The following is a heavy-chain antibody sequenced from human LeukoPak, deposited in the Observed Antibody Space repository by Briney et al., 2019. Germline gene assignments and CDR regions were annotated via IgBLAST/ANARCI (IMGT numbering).Heavy chain of an antibody. V-gene: IGHV2-70*11. D-gene: IGHD3-22*01. CDR2: IDWDDDK. CDR1: GFSLSTSGMC. CDR3: ARMGPNYYDSSGYYDDY. J-gene: IGHJ4*02. Sequence: SGPALVKPTQTLTLTCTFSGFSLSTSGMCVSWIRQPPGKALEWLARIDWDDDKYYSTSLKTRLTISKDTSKNQVVLTMTNMDPVDTATYYCARMGPNYYDSSGYYDDYWGQGTLVTVSS.